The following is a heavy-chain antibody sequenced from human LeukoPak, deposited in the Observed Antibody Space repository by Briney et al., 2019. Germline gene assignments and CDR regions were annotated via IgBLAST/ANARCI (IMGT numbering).Heavy chain of an antibody. Sequence: GGSLKLFCAASGFTFSGFAVHWVRQASGKGLEWVGRIRSKDNSYATAYAASGKGRFTISRDDSKNTAYLQMNSLKTEDTAVYYCTRPQSDYYDTSGYPYWGQGTLVTVSS. CDR1: GFTFSGFA. J-gene: IGHJ4*02. D-gene: IGHD3-22*01. V-gene: IGHV3-73*01. CDR3: TRPQSDYYDTSGYPY. CDR2: IRSKDNSYAT.